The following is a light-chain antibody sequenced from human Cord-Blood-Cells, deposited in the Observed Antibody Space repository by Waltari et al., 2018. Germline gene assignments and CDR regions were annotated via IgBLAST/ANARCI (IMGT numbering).Light chain of an antibody. Sequence: VIWLTQTPSLFSACTCDGFTLCCRMSQGISRYLAWYQQKPGKAPELLIYAASTLQSGVPSRFSGSGSGTDFTLTISCLKSEDFATYYCQQYYSFPLTLGGGTKVEIK. V-gene: IGKV1D-8*01. J-gene: IGKJ4*01. CDR1: QGISRY. CDR2: AAS. CDR3: QQYYSFPLT.